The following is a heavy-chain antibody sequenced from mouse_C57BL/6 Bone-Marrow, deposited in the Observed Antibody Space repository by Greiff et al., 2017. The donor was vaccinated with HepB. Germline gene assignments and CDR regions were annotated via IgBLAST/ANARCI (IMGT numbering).Heavy chain of an antibody. CDR1: GFTFSDYG. D-gene: IGHD2-3*01. V-gene: IGHV5-15*04. Sequence: EVKLEESGGGLVQPGGSLKLSCAASGFTFSDYGMAWVRQAPRKGPEWVAFISNLAYSIYYADTVTGRFTISRENAKNTLYMEMSSLRSENTAMYYFARHRGGYYWAIDYWGQGTSVTVSS. J-gene: IGHJ4*01. CDR3: ARHRGGYYWAIDY. CDR2: ISNLAYSI.